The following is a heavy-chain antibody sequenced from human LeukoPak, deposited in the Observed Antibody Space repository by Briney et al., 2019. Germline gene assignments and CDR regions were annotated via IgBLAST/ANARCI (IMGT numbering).Heavy chain of an antibody. Sequence: SETLSLTCTVSGDSISNYYWSWIRQPPGKGLEWIGRIYTNGGTNYNPSLKSRVTMSVDTSKNQISLKVRSVSAADTAVYYCARVRTRGYKVVHWDFDVWGRGTLVTVSS. CDR2: IYTNGGT. V-gene: IGHV4-4*07. J-gene: IGHJ2*01. CDR1: GDSISNYY. CDR3: ARVRTRGYKVVHWDFDV. D-gene: IGHD5-18*01.